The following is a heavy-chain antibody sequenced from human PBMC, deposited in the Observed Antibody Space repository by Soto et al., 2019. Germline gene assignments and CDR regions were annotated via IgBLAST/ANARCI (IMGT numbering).Heavy chain of an antibody. CDR3: ARLSSIAARPPWGRWRGNWFDP. CDR1: GGSISSYY. V-gene: IGHV4-59*01. D-gene: IGHD6-6*01. CDR2: IYYSGST. Sequence: SETLSLTCTVSGGSISSYYWSWIRQPPGKGLEWVGYIYYSGSTNYNPSLKSRVTISVDTSKNQFSLKLSSVTAADTAVYYCARLSSIAARPPWGRWRGNWFDPWGQGTLVTVSS. J-gene: IGHJ5*02.